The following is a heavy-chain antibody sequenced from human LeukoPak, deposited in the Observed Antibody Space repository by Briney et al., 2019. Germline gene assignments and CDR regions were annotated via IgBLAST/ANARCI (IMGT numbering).Heavy chain of an antibody. Sequence: SETLSLTCTVSGGSISSYYWSWIRQPPGKGLEWIGYIYYSGSTNYNPSLKSRVTISVDTSKNQFSLKRSSVTAADTSVYYCARGGSGWYGSNWFDPWGQGTLVTVSS. J-gene: IGHJ5*02. CDR2: IYYSGST. V-gene: IGHV4-59*08. CDR1: GGSISSYY. CDR3: ARGGSGWYGSNWFDP. D-gene: IGHD6-19*01.